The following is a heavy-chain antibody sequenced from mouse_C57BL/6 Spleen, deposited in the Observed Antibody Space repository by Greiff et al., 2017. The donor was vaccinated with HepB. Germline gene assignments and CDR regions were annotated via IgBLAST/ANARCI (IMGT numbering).Heavy chain of an antibody. D-gene: IGHD1-1*01. CDR2: ISDGGSYT. CDR1: GFTFSSYA. J-gene: IGHJ1*03. V-gene: IGHV5-4*03. CDR3: ARVGSSPYWYFDV. Sequence: EVMLVESGGGLVKPGGSLKLSCGASGFTFSSYAMSWVRQTPEKRLEWVATISDGGSYTYYPDNVKGRFTISRDNAKNNLYLQMSHLKSEDTAMYYCARVGSSPYWYFDVWGTGTTVTVSS.